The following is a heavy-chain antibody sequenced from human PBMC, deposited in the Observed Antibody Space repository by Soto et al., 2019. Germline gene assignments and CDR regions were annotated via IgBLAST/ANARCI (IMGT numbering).Heavy chain of an antibody. D-gene: IGHD3-3*01. V-gene: IGHV1-69*08. CDR2: IIPILGIA. CDR1: GGTFSSYT. J-gene: IGHJ3*02. CDR3: AREGEVNAFDI. Sequence: QVQLVQSGAEVKKPGSSVKVSCKASGGTFSSYTISWVRQAPGQGLEWMGRIIPILGIANYAQKFQGRVTITADKSTSTAYIELSSLRSEDTAVYYCAREGEVNAFDIWGQGTMVTVSS.